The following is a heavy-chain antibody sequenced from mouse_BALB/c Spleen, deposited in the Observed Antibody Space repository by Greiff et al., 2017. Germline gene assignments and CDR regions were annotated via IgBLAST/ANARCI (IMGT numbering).Heavy chain of an antibody. Sequence: EVMLVESGGGLVQPGGSLRLSCATSGFTFTDYYMSWVRQPPGKALEWLGFIRNKANGYTTEYSASVKGRFTISRDNSQSILYLQMNTLRAEDSATYYCARDYDYDVWFAYWGQGTLVTVSA. D-gene: IGHD2-4*01. CDR2: IRNKANGYTT. CDR3: ARDYDYDVWFAY. V-gene: IGHV7-3*02. CDR1: GFTFTDYY. J-gene: IGHJ3*01.